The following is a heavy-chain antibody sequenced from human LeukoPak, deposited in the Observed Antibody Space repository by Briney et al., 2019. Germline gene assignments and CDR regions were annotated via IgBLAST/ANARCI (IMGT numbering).Heavy chain of an antibody. CDR3: ARPMTTVTTPPDY. Sequence: ASVKVSCKASGYTFTGYYMHWVRQAPGQGLGWMGWINPNSGGTNYAQKFQGRVTMTRDTSISTAYMELSRLRSDDTAVYYCARPMTTVTTPPDYWGQGTLVTVSS. CDR1: GYTFTGYY. J-gene: IGHJ4*02. V-gene: IGHV1-2*02. D-gene: IGHD4-17*01. CDR2: INPNSGGT.